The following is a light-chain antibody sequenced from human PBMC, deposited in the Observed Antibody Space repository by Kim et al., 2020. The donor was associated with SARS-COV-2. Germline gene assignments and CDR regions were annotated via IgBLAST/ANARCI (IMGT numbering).Light chain of an antibody. Sequence: ASVGDRVTITCRASQNIAGFLAWYQHKPGKAPKLLVYEASILESGVPSRFSGSGSETEFILTISSLQPDDFATYYCQHYRSYPYSFGQGTKLEI. J-gene: IGKJ2*03. CDR3: QHYRSYPYS. CDR1: QNIAGF. V-gene: IGKV1-5*03. CDR2: EAS.